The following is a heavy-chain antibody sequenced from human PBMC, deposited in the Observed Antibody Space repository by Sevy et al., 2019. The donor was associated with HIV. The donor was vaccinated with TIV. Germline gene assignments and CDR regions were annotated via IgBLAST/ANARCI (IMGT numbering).Heavy chain of an antibody. CDR2: IFNDGKTK. CDR1: GFIFSRYG. J-gene: IGHJ4*02. Sequence: GGSLRLSCKASGFIFSRYGVHWVRQAPGKGMEWVASIFNDGKTKYYGDPVKGRFTISRDDSKNTLYLQMDSLRAEDTAVYYCARESGSDWYLDSWGQGTLVTVSS. V-gene: IGHV3-33*01. CDR3: ARESGSDWYLDS. D-gene: IGHD2-21*02.